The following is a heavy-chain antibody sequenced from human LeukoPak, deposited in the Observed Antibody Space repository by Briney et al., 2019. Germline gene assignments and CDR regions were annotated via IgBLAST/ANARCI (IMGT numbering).Heavy chain of an antibody. J-gene: IGHJ4*02. D-gene: IGHD6-19*01. CDR3: ARGGRLVFDY. CDR1: GGSISSSNW. CDR2: IYHSGGT. Sequence: PSETLSLTCAVSGGSISSSNWWSWVRQPPGKGLEWIWEIYHSGGTNYNPTLKTRATISVDKSKYLCSLRLSSVTAADSAVDYWARGGRLVFDYWGQGTLVTVSS. V-gene: IGHV4-4*02.